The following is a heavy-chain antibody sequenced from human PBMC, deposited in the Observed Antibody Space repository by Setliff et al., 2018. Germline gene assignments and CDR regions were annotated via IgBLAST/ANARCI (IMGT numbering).Heavy chain of an antibody. CDR3: AGGLPGDYDFNCFDT. J-gene: IGHJ5*02. D-gene: IGHD3-3*01. CDR1: GVSIGDTYY. CDR2: INTSGTT. V-gene: IGHV4-4*07. Sequence: ETLSLTCTVSGVSIGDTYYWSWIRQPAGKELEWIGRINTSGTTRYNPSLRSRATLSVDESMNRFSLNLNSVTAADTAVYYCAGGLPGDYDFNCFDTWGQGALVTVSS.